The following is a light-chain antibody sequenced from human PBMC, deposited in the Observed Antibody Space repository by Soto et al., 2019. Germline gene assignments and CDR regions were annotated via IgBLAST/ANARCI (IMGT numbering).Light chain of an antibody. CDR3: QQRLTWPPIT. J-gene: IGKJ5*01. CDR2: DAS. Sequence: EIVLTQSPATLSLSPGERVTLSCRASQTVSRFLAWYQQKPGQAPRLLIYDASNRATGVPARFSGSGSGTDFTLTISTLEPEDFAFYYCQQRLTWPPITFGQGTRLEIK. V-gene: IGKV3-11*01. CDR1: QTVSRF.